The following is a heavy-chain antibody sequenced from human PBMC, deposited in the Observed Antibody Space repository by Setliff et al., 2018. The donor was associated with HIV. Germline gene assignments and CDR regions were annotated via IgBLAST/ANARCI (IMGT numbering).Heavy chain of an antibody. CDR3: ARALYSNSGWYFDL. CDR1: GYRFSSYG. D-gene: IGHD6-6*01. Sequence: GASVKVSCKASGYRFSSYGISWVRQAPGQGLEWMGIINPSDNRTYYAQKFQGRVTMTRDTSTSTVYMDLSSLRSEDTAVYYCARALYSNSGWYFDLWGRGTLVTVSS. CDR2: INPSDNRT. V-gene: IGHV1-46*01. J-gene: IGHJ2*01.